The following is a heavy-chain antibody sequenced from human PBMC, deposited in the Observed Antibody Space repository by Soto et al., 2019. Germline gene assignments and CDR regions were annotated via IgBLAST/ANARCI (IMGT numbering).Heavy chain of an antibody. J-gene: IGHJ4*02. D-gene: IGHD3-3*01. Sequence: QITLNESGPTQVKPRQTLTLTCTFSGFSLTTSGVGVGGIRQSPGKAPEWLALIYWADDKRYSPSLKSRLNITKDTSKTQLVLTMADLDPADTATYYCAHRVLRTVFGLVTTTAISFDFWGQGTPVAVSS. CDR3: AHRVLRTVFGLVTTTAISFDF. V-gene: IGHV2-5*02. CDR1: GFSLTTSGVG. CDR2: IYWADDK.